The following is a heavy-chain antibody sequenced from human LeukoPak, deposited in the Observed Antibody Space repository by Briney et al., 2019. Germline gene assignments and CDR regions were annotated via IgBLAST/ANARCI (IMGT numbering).Heavy chain of an antibody. D-gene: IGHD4-23*01. CDR3: AKSGGGYYYYYYYMDV. J-gene: IGHJ6*03. V-gene: IGHV3-23*01. CDR1: GFTFSSYA. Sequence: GGSLRLSCAASGFTFSSYAMSWVLQAPGKGLEWVSAISGSGGSTYYADSVKGRFTISRDNSKNTLYLQMNSLRAEDTAVYYCAKSGGGYYYYYYYMDVWGKGTTVTVSS. CDR2: ISGSGGST.